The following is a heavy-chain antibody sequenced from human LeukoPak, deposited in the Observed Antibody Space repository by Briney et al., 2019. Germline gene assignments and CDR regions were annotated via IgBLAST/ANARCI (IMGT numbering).Heavy chain of an antibody. Sequence: PSETLSLTCTVSGGSISSYYWSWIRQPAGKGLEWIGRIYTSGSTNYNPSLKSRVTMSVDKSKNQCSLKLRSVTAADTAVYYCARHALATVTDPSFDYWGQGTLVTVSS. CDR1: GGSISSYY. D-gene: IGHD2-21*02. CDR2: IYTSGST. V-gene: IGHV4-4*07. J-gene: IGHJ4*02. CDR3: ARHALATVTDPSFDY.